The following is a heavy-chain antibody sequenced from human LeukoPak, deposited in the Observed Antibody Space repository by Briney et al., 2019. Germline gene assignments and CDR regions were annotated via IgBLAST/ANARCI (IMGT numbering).Heavy chain of an antibody. D-gene: IGHD3-3*01. CDR1: GFTFSSYW. J-gene: IGHJ5*02. V-gene: IGHV3-7*01. Sequence: GGSLRLSCAASGFTFSSYWMSWVRRAPGKGLEWVASIKQDGSEKYYVDSVKGRFTISKDNAKNSLYLQMNSLRAEDTAVYYCARDPHYDFWSGYYDVGTPNWFDPWGQGTLVTVSS. CDR2: IKQDGSEK. CDR3: ARDPHYDFWSGYYDVGTPNWFDP.